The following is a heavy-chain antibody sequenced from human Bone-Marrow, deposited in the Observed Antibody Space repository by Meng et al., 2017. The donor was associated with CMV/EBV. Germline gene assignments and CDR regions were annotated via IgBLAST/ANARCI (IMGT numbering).Heavy chain of an antibody. V-gene: IGHV1-69*05. CDR1: GGTFSSYA. CDR2: IIPIFGTA. Sequence: SVKVSCKASGGTFSSYAISWVRQAPRQGLEWMGGIIPIFGTANYAQKFQGRVTITTDESTSTAYMELSSLRSEDTAVYYCARDHGVLLWFGVAGNWFDPWGQGTLVTVSS. J-gene: IGHJ5*02. CDR3: ARDHGVLLWFGVAGNWFDP. D-gene: IGHD3-10*01.